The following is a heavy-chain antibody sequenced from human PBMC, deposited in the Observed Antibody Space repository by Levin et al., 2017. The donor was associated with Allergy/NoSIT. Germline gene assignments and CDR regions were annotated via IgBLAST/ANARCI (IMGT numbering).Heavy chain of an antibody. V-gene: IGHV3-33*01. Sequence: PGGSLRLSCAASGFTFSSYGMHWVRQAPGKGLEWVAVIWYDGNNKYYADSVKGRFTISRDNSQNTLYLQMNSLRPEDTAVYYCARDEAAGSYFGDYWGQGTLVTVSS. CDR2: IWYDGNNK. CDR1: GFTFSSYG. D-gene: IGHD3-10*01. CDR3: ARDEAAGSYFGDY. J-gene: IGHJ4*02.